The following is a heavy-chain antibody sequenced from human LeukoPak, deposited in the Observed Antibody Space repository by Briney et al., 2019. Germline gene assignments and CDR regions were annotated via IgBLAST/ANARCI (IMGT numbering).Heavy chain of an antibody. CDR3: ARDGYCSGGSCYSHYFDY. CDR1: GFTFSSYA. Sequence: GGSLRLSCAASGFTFSSYAMHWVRQAPGKGLEWVAVISYDGSSKYYADSVEGRFTISRDNSKNTLYLQMNSLRAEDTAVYYCARDGYCSGGSCYSHYFDYWGQGTLVTVSS. CDR2: ISYDGSSK. V-gene: IGHV3-30-3*01. J-gene: IGHJ4*02. D-gene: IGHD2-15*01.